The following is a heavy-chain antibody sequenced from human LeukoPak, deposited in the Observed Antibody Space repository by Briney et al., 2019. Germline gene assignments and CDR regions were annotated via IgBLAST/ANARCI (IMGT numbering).Heavy chain of an antibody. CDR2: ISYSGSTT. D-gene: IGHD6-19*01. Sequence: GGSLRLSCAASRFSFSSYEMHWVRQAPGKGLEWVSDISYSGSTTYYADSVRGRFTTSRDNAKNLLYLQMHSLRAEDTAIYYCSLLAVASPQDYWGQGTLVTVSS. V-gene: IGHV3-48*03. CDR1: RFSFSSYE. J-gene: IGHJ4*02. CDR3: SLLAVASPQDY.